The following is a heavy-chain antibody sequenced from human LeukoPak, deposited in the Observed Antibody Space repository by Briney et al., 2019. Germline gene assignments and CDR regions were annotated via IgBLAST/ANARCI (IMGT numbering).Heavy chain of an antibody. CDR3: ARGAWGNYFDY. CDR1: GGSISSHY. CDR2: IYYSGST. D-gene: IGHD3-16*01. J-gene: IGHJ4*02. V-gene: IGHV4-59*11. Sequence: SETLSLTCTVSGGSISSHYWSWIRQPPGKGLEWVGYIYYSGSTNYNPSLKSRVTISVDTSKNQFSLKLSSVTAADTAVYYCARGAWGNYFDYWGQGTLVTVSS.